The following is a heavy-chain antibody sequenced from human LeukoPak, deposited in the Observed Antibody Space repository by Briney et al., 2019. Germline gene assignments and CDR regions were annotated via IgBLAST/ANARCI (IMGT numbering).Heavy chain of an antibody. V-gene: IGHV3-30-3*01. Sequence: GRSLRLSCAASGFTFSSYAMHWVRQAPGKGLEWVAVISYDGSNKYYADSVKGRFTISRDNSKNTLYLQMNSLRAEDTAVYYCARTKGEGFDIWGQGTMVTVSS. CDR1: GFTFSSYA. CDR2: ISYDGSNK. CDR3: ARTKGEGFDI. J-gene: IGHJ3*02.